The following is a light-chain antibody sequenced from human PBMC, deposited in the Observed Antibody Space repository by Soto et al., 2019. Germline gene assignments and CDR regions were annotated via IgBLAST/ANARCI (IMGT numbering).Light chain of an antibody. Sequence: EIVMTHSPATLSVYPGERATLSCRASQSVSSNLAWYQQKPGQAPRLLIYGASTRATGIPARFSGSGSGTEFTLTISSLQSEDFAVYYCQQYNNWSLTFGGGTKVDIK. CDR1: QSVSSN. CDR2: GAS. V-gene: IGKV3-15*01. CDR3: QQYNNWSLT. J-gene: IGKJ4*01.